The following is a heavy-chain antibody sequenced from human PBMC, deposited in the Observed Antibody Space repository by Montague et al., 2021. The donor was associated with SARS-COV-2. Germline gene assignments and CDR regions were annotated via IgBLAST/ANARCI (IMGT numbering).Heavy chain of an antibody. V-gene: IGHV4-39*01. CDR1: GGSISRSSYY. J-gene: IGHJ3*02. CDR3: ASPTYYYDSSGSDAFDI. Sequence: SETLSLTCTVSGGSISRSSYYWGWIRQPPGKGLEWIGSIYYSGSTYYNPSLKSRVTISVDTSKNQFSLKLSSVAAADTAVYYCASPTYYYDSSGSDAFDIWGQGTMVTVSS. CDR2: IYYSGST. D-gene: IGHD3-22*01.